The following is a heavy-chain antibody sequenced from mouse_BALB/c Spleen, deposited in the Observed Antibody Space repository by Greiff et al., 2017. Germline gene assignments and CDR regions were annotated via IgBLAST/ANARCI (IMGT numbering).Heavy chain of an antibody. CDR2: ISNGGGST. D-gene: IGHD2-4*01. J-gene: IGHJ3*01. CDR3: ARRGDYDAWFAY. V-gene: IGHV5-12-2*01. Sequence: EVHLVESGGGLVQPGGSLKLSCAASGFTFSSYTMSWVRQTPEKRLEWVAYISNGGGSTYYPDTVKGRFTTSRDNAKNTLYLQMSSLKSEDTAMYYCARRGDYDAWFAYWGQGTLVTVSA. CDR1: GFTFSSYT.